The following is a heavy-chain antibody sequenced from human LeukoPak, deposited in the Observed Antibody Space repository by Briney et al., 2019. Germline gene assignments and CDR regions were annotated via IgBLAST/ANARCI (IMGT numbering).Heavy chain of an antibody. CDR1: GGSISGSSFW. Sequence: PETLSLTCTVSGGSISGSSFWWGWIRRPPGKGLEWIGNIYYSGTTNYNPSLESRVAISVDTSKNQFSLKLSSVTAADTAVYYCARSSFHWLLGWGQGTLVTVSS. V-gene: IGHV4-39*07. CDR3: ARSSFHWLLG. J-gene: IGHJ4*02. CDR2: IYYSGTT. D-gene: IGHD3-9*01.